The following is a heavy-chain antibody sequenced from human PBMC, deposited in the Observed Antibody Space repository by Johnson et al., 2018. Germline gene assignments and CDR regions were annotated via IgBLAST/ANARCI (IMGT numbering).Heavy chain of an antibody. D-gene: IGHD7-27*01. J-gene: IGHJ3*02. CDR2: ISYDGSNK. V-gene: IGHV3-30*03. Sequence: QVQLVQSGGGVVQPGRSLRLSCAASGFTFSSYGMHWVRQAPGKGLEWVAVISYDGSNKYYADSVKGRCTISRDNSKNTLYPQRNSLRAEDTAVYYCARGPTPRLGRAFDIWGQGTMVTVSS. CDR3: ARGPTPRLGRAFDI. CDR1: GFTFSSYG.